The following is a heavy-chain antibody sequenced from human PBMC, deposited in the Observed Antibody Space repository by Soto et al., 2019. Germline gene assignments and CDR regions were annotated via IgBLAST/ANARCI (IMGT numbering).Heavy chain of an antibody. CDR3: ARAKNERAGIYRPPDY. CDR2: IYYSVTT. J-gene: IGHJ4*02. Sequence: QVQLQESRPGLVKPSQTLSLTCTVSGASITSGGYYWSWIHQHPGKGLEWIGYIYYSVTTYYNPSLKSRVIISVDTSKNQFSLNLSSVTAADTAVYYCARAKNERAGIYRPPDYWGQGTLVTVSS. D-gene: IGHD5-12*01. CDR1: GASITSGGYY. V-gene: IGHV4-31*03.